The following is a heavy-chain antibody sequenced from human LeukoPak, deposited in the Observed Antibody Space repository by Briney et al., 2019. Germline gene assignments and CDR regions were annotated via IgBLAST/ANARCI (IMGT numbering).Heavy chain of an antibody. CDR3: AKDLHDYGPY. CDR1: GFTFSNYA. CDR2: ISGSGDNT. D-gene: IGHD4/OR15-4a*01. V-gene: IGHV3-23*01. Sequence: GGSLRLSCAASGFTFSNYAMCWVRQAPGKGLEWVSCISGSGDNTYYVDSVKGRFTISRDNSKNTLYLQVNSLRAEDTAIYYCAKDLHDYGPYWGRGTLVTVSS. J-gene: IGHJ4*02.